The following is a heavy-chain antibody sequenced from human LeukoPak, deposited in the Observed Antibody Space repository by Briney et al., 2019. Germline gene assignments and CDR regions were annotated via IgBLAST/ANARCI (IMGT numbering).Heavy chain of an antibody. V-gene: IGHV4-30-2*01. CDR2: IYHSGST. CDR1: GGSISSGGYY. CDR3: ARRGYCSSTSCYTIRAFDI. D-gene: IGHD2-2*02. J-gene: IGHJ3*02. Sequence: SQTLSLTCTVSGGSISSGGYYWSWIRQPPGKGLEWIGYIYHSGSTYYNPSLKSRVTISVDRSKNQFSLKLSSVTAADTAVYYCARRGYCSSTSCYTIRAFDIWGQGTMVTVSS.